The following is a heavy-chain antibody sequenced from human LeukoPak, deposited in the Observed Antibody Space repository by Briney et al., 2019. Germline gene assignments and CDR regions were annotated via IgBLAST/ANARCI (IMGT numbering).Heavy chain of an antibody. Sequence: AGGSLRLSCAASGFTFSSYGMHWVRQAPGKGLEWVAFIRYDGSNKYYADSVKGRFTISRDNSKNTLYLQMNGLRAEDTAVYYCAKAGGRPLKLERNWFDPWGQGTLVTVSS. D-gene: IGHD1-1*01. CDR3: AKAGGRPLKLERNWFDP. V-gene: IGHV3-30*02. CDR1: GFTFSSYG. J-gene: IGHJ5*02. CDR2: IRYDGSNK.